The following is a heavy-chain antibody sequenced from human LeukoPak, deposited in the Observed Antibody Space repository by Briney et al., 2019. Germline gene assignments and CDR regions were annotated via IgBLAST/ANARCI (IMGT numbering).Heavy chain of an antibody. D-gene: IGHD3-10*01. CDR2: ISSSSSYI. CDR1: GFTFSSYS. J-gene: IGHJ4*02. CDR3: ARDDIGDTLGFDY. V-gene: IGHV3-21*01. Sequence: GGSLRLSCAASGFTFSSYSMNWVRQAPGKGLEWVSSISSSSSYIYYADSVKGRFTISRDNAKNSLYLQMNSLRAEDTAVYYCARDDIGDTLGFDYWGQGTLVTVSS.